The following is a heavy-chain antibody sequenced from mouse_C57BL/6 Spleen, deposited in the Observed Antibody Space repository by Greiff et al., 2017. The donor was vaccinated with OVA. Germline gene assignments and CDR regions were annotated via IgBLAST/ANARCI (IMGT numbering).Heavy chain of an antibody. D-gene: IGHD2-4*01. Sequence: QVQLQQSGAELARPGASVKMSCKASGYTFTSYTMHWVKQRPGQGLEWIGYINPSSGYTKYNQKFKDKATLTADKSSSTAYMQLSSLTSEYSAVYYGARGDDYDGYAMDYWGQGTSVTVSS. V-gene: IGHV1-4*01. J-gene: IGHJ4*01. CDR1: GYTFTSYT. CDR3: ARGDDYDGYAMDY. CDR2: INPSSGYT.